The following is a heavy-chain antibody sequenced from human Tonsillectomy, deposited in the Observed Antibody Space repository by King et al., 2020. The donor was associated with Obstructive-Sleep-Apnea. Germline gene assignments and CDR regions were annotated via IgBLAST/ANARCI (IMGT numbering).Heavy chain of an antibody. CDR1: EFTFSSFA. Sequence: VQLVESGGGLVQPGGSLRLSCAASEFTFSSFAMSWVRQAPGKGLEWVSTISGNGDSTYYGDLVKGRFTISRDNSKNTLFLQMNSLRVEDTAVYFCAKEGPISVAPWFFYGMDVWGQGTTVTVSS. CDR2: ISGNGDST. V-gene: IGHV3-23*04. CDR3: AKEGPISVAPWFFYGMDV. J-gene: IGHJ6*02. D-gene: IGHD6-19*01.